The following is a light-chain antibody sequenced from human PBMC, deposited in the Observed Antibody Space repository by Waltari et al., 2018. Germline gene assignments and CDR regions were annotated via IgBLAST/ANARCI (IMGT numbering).Light chain of an antibody. Sequence: EIVLTQSPDTLSLSPGDRAALSCRASQSLSSSYLAWYQQKPGQAPRLLIYGASSRATGIPDRVSGSGSETDFTLTISRLEPEDFAVYYCQQYDSTPYTFGQGTKLEIK. CDR1: QSLSSSY. J-gene: IGKJ2*01. CDR3: QQYDSTPYT. V-gene: IGKV3-20*01. CDR2: GAS.